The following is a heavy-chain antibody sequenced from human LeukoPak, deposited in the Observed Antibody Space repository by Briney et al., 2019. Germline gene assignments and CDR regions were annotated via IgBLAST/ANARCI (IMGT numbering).Heavy chain of an antibody. J-gene: IGHJ3*02. V-gene: IGHV3-30*02. CDR2: IRYDGSNK. D-gene: IGHD3-3*01. CDR3: ASPTIFGVDDAFDI. CDR1: GFTFSTYG. Sequence: GGSLRLSCTVSGFTFSTYGMHWVRQAPGKGLEWVAFIRYDGSNKYYADSVKGRFTISRDNAKNSLYLQMNSLRAEDTAVYYCASPTIFGVDDAFDIWGQGTMVTVSS.